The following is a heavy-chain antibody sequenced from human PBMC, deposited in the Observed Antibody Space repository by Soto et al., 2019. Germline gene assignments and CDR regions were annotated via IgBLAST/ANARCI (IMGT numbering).Heavy chain of an antibody. D-gene: IGHD3-16*01. Sequence: QVQLVESGGGVVQPVRSLRLSCAASGFTFSNYGMHRVRQAPGKGLEWVSFIWYDGGNKYYAESVKGRFTISRDNSKNTLFLQMNSLRAEDTAVYYCARDGDVNTGFGKDYWGQGTLVTVSS. CDR3: ARDGDVNTGFGKDY. J-gene: IGHJ4*02. CDR2: IWYDGGNK. V-gene: IGHV3-33*01. CDR1: GFTFSNYG.